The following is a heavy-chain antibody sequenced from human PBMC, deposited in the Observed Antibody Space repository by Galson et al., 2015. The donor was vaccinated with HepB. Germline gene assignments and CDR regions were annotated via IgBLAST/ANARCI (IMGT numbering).Heavy chain of an antibody. J-gene: IGHJ4*02. V-gene: IGHV3-33*01. Sequence: SLRLSCAASGFTFSSYGMHWVRQAPGKGLEWVAVIWYDGNNKYYADSVKGRFTISRDNSKNTLFLQMKSLRAEDTGVYYCAREGGVGIVLTRHFDYWGQGTRVTVSS. CDR1: GFTFSSYG. D-gene: IGHD5-12*01. CDR2: IWYDGNNK. CDR3: AREGGVGIVLTRHFDY.